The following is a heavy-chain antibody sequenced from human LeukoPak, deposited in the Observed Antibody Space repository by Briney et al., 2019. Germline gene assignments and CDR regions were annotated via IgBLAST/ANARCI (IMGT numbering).Heavy chain of an antibody. CDR1: GYTFTSYY. J-gene: IGHJ4*02. CDR2: INPSGGST. D-gene: IGHD3-22*01. Sequence: GASVKVSCKASGYTFTSYYMHWVRQAPGQGLGWMGIINPSGGSTSYAQKFQGRVTMTRDTSTSTVYMELSSLRSEDTAVYYCARGGRPTYYYDSSGYYYRYWGQGTLVTVSS. CDR3: ARGGRPTYYYDSSGYYYRY. V-gene: IGHV1-46*01.